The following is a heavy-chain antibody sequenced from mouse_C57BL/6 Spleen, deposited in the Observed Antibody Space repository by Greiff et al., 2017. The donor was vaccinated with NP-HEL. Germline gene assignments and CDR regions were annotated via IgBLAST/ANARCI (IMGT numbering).Heavy chain of an antibody. CDR3: ASGLPGAMDY. D-gene: IGHD1-2*01. V-gene: IGHV2-6*01. J-gene: IGHJ4*01. Sequence: VMLVESGPGLVAPSQSLSITCTVSGFSLTSYGVDWVRQSPGKGLEWLGVIWGVGSTNYNSALKSRLSISKDNSKSQVFLKMNSLQTDDTAMYYCASGLPGAMDYWGQGTSVTVSS. CDR2: IWGVGST. CDR1: GFSLTSYG.